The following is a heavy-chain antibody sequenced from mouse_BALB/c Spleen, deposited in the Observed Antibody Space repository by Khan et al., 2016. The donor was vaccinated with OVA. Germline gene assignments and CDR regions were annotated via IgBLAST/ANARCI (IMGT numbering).Heavy chain of an antibody. CDR3: AREVYYGNLYYFDY. CDR1: GFSLTSYG. CDR2: IWAGGST. Sequence: VQLQESGPGLVAPSQRLSITCTVSGFSLTSYGVHWIRQPPGKGLEWLGTIWAGGSTNYNSALMSRLSLIKDHSKSQVFLKMNSLQTDDTAIYYCAREVYYGNLYYFDYWGQGTTLRVSS. J-gene: IGHJ2*01. D-gene: IGHD2-1*01. V-gene: IGHV2-9*02.